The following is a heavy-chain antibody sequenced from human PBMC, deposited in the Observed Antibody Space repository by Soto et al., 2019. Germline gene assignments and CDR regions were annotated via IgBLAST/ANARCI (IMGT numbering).Heavy chain of an antibody. D-gene: IGHD6-13*01. CDR2: IYYSGST. J-gene: IGHJ4*02. CDR1: GGSISSGDYY. V-gene: IGHV4-30-4*01. Sequence: SETLSLTCTVSGGSISSGDYYWSWIRQPPGKGLEWIGYIYYSGSTYYKPSLKSRVTISVDTSKNQFSLKLSTVTAADTAVYYCARGLIAAAGIDYWGQGTLVTVSS. CDR3: ARGLIAAAGIDY.